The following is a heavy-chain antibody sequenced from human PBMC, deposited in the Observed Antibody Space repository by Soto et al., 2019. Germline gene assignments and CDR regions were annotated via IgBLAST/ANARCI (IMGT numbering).Heavy chain of an antibody. CDR3: AREGGWYVDY. V-gene: IGHV1-3*01. Sequence: GASVKVSCKASGFTFSGYTIHWVRQAPGQRLEWMGWIKADNTNTKYSQKFQGRVTITRDTSASTVYMEPSSLRSEDTAVYYCAREGGWYVDYWGQGTLVTVSS. CDR1: GFTFSGYT. CDR2: IKADNTNT. J-gene: IGHJ4*02. D-gene: IGHD6-19*01.